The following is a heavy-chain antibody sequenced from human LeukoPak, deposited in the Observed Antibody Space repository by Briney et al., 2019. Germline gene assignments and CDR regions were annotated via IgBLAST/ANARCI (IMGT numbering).Heavy chain of an antibody. CDR2: ISDSGGTI. V-gene: IGHV3-48*03. D-gene: IGHD6-19*01. J-gene: IGHJ4*02. CDR1: EFTFSSFE. Sequence: GGSLRLSCAASEFTFSSFEMNWVRQAPGKGLEWVSKISDSGGTIYYADSVKGRFTISRDNAKNSLYLQMNSLRAEDTAVYYCARAHSSGRSYWGQGTLVTVSS. CDR3: ARAHSSGRSY.